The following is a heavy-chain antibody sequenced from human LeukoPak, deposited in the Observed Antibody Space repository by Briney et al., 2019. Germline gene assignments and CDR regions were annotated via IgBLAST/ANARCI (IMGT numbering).Heavy chain of an antibody. CDR1: GYTFTSYA. D-gene: IGHD3-22*01. CDR2: INAGNGNT. CDR3: AREKADYYDSSGPPHDAFDI. Sequence: ASVKVSCKASGYTFTSYAMHWVRQAPGQRLEWTGWINAGNGNTKYSQEFQGRVTITRDTSASTAYMELCSLRSEDTAVYYCAREKADYYDSSGPPHDAFDIWGQGTMVTVSS. V-gene: IGHV1-3*03. J-gene: IGHJ3*02.